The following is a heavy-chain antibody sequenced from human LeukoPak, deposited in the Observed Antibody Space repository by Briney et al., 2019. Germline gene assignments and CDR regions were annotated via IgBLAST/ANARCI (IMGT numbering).Heavy chain of an antibody. Sequence: PGGSLRLSCAASGLIFSTYWVEWVRRAPGKGLVWCAGITGDGSSTKYADSVMGRFTVSRDNDKDTLYLQMNALSAEDTDAYYCARGLGTDGSTGWPYWGQGTLVTVSS. CDR2: ITGDGSST. D-gene: IGHD6-19*01. J-gene: IGHJ4*02. CDR1: GLIFSTYW. V-gene: IGHV3-74*03. CDR3: ARGLGTDGSTGWPY.